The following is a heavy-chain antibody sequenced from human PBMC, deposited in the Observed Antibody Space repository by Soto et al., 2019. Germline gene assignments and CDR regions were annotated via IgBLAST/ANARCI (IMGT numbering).Heavy chain of an antibody. CDR1: GYTFTGYY. CDR2: INPNSGGT. CDR3: ARVNDYGPDAFDI. D-gene: IGHD3-16*01. Sequence: VASVKVSCKASGYTFTGYYMHWVRQAPGQGLEWMGWINPNSGGTNYAQKFQGRVTMTRDTSISTAYMELSRLRSDDTAVYYCARVNDYGPDAFDIWGQGTMVTVSS. J-gene: IGHJ3*02. V-gene: IGHV1-2*02.